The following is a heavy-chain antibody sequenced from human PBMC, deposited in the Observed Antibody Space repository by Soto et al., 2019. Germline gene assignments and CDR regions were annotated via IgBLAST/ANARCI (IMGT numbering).Heavy chain of an antibody. CDR2: IGTAGDT. CDR1: GFTFSSYD. D-gene: IGHD4-17*01. CDR3: ARERPTVTSGSYYCYVMDV. V-gene: IGHV3-13*01. J-gene: IGHJ6*02. Sequence: EVQLVESGGGLVQPGGSLRLSCAASGFTFSSYDMHWVRQATGKGLEWVSAIGTAGDTYYPGSVKGRFTISRENAKNSLYLQMNSLRAGETAVYYCARERPTVTSGSYYCYVMDVWGQGTTVTVSS.